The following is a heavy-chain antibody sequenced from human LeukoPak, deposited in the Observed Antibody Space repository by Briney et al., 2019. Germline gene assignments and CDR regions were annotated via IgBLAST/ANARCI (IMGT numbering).Heavy chain of an antibody. CDR3: AEAGYGDSNFDY. Sequence: SGGSLRLSCAASGFTFSSYAMSWVRQAPGKGLEWVSANSGSGGSTYYADSVKGRFTISRDNSKNTLYLQMNSLRAEDTAVYYCAEAGYGDSNFDYWGQGTLVTVSS. D-gene: IGHD4-17*01. V-gene: IGHV3-23*01. CDR1: GFTFSSYA. J-gene: IGHJ4*02. CDR2: NSGSGGST.